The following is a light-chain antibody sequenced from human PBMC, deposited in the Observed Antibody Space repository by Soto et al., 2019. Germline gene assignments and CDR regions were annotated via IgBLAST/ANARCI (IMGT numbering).Light chain of an antibody. J-gene: IGLJ3*02. Sequence: QSVSTQPPSTSGTPGQRVTISCSGSRSNIGRSTVNWYQQLPGTAPKVLVYSTNQRPSGVPDRFSGSKSGTSASLAISGLQSEDEADYYCAAWDDTLSVWVFGGGTQLTV. CDR2: STN. CDR1: RSNIGRST. CDR3: AAWDDTLSVWV. V-gene: IGLV1-44*01.